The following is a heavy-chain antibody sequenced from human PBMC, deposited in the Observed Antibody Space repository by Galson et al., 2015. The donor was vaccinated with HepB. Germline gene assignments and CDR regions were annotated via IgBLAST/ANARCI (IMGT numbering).Heavy chain of an antibody. Sequence: SLRLSCAASGFTFSSYAMHWVRQAPGKGLEWVAVISYDGSNKYYADSVKGRFTISRDNSKNTLYLQMNSLRAEDTAVYYCARGYGVVVIKYYFDYWGQGTLVTVSS. J-gene: IGHJ4*02. CDR2: ISYDGSNK. CDR3: ARGYGVVVIKYYFDY. CDR1: GFTFSSYA. D-gene: IGHD3-22*01. V-gene: IGHV3-30*04.